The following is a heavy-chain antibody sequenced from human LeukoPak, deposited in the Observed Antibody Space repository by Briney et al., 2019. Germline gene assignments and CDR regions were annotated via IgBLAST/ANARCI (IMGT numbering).Heavy chain of an antibody. CDR1: GYTFTSYG. CDR2: ISAYNGNT. CDR3: ARGYSSGWSHYYGMDV. Sequence: WASVKVSCKASGYTFTSYGISWVRQAPGQGLEWMGWISAYNGNTNYAQKLQGRVTMTTDTSTSTAYMELRSLRSDDTAVYYCARGYSSGWSHYYGMDVWGQGTTVTVSS. V-gene: IGHV1-18*01. J-gene: IGHJ6*02. D-gene: IGHD6-19*01.